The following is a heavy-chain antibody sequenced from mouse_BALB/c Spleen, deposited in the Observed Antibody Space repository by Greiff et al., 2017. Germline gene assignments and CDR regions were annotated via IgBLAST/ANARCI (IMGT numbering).Heavy chain of an antibody. CDR1: GFNIKDYY. CDR3: NAPSGVRGGWFAY. J-gene: IGHJ3*01. V-gene: IGHV14-4*02. CDR2: IDPENGDT. Sequence: VQLQQSGAELVSSGASVKLSCTASGFNIKDYYMHWVKQRPEQGLEWIGWIDPENGDTEYAPKFQGKATMTADTSSNTAYLQLSSLTSEDTAVYYCNAPSGVRGGWFAYWGQGTLVTVSA. D-gene: IGHD6-1*01.